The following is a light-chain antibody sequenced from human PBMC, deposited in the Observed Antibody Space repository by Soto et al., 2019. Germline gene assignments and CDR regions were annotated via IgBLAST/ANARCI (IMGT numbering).Light chain of an antibody. V-gene: IGLV1-44*01. CDR2: RND. CDR3: SAWDDSLKGVV. Sequence: QSVLTQPPSASRTPGQRVTISCSGSSFNIGSNAVNWYQQLPGTAPKLLIYRNDQRPSGVPDRFSGSKSGTSASLAISGLQSEDEAAYYCSAWDDSLKGVVFGGGTQLTVL. CDR1: SFNIGSNA. J-gene: IGLJ2*01.